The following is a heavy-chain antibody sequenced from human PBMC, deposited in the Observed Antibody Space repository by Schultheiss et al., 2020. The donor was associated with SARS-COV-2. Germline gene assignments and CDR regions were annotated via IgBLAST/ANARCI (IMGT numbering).Heavy chain of an antibody. CDR2: IKSKTDGGTT. V-gene: IGHV3-15*07. Sequence: GESLKISCAASGFTFSNAWMNWVRQAPGKGLEWVGRIKSKTDGGTTDYAAPVKGRFTISRDDSKNTLYLQMNSLKTEDTAVYYCARVGDYCSSTSCPFDYWGQGTLVTVSS. CDR3: ARVGDYCSSTSCPFDY. CDR1: GFTFSNAW. D-gene: IGHD2-2*01. J-gene: IGHJ4*02.